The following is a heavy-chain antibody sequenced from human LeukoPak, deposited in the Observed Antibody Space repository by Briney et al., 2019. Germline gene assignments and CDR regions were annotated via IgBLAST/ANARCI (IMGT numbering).Heavy chain of an antibody. CDR1: GFNFDDYT. V-gene: IGHV3-43*01. Sequence: GGSLRLSCAASGFNFDDYTMHWVRQAPGKGLEWVSLITWTGGNTYYADSVKGRFTISRDNFKRSLYLQMNSLRTEDTALYYCVKGPTHSANWYAALDYWGQGTLVIVSA. J-gene: IGHJ4*02. CDR2: ITWTGGNT. CDR3: VKGPTHSANWYAALDY. D-gene: IGHD1-20*01.